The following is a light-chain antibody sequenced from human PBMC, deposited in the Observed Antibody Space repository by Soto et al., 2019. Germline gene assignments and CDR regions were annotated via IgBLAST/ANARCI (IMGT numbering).Light chain of an antibody. CDR2: DAS. J-gene: IGKJ4*01. V-gene: IGKV1-33*01. Sequence: DIQMTQSPSSLSASVGDRVTITCQASQDTSNYLNWYQQKPGKAPKLLIYDASNLETGVPSRFSGSGSGTDFTFTISSLQPEDIATYYCQQYDDLPRTLTFGGGNKVEIK. CDR1: QDTSNY. CDR3: QQYDDLPRTLT.